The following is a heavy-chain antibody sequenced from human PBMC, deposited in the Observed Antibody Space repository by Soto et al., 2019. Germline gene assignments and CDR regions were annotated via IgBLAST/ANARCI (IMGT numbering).Heavy chain of an antibody. V-gene: IGHV3-23*01. CDR1: GFTFSNYA. J-gene: IGHJ4*02. D-gene: IGHD2-15*01. CDR3: AKRGYCSGYKCYWYFAY. CDR2: NSVSGATT. Sequence: EVQLLESGGGLIQPGGSLRLSCAASGFTFSNYAMSWVRQAPGKGLEWVSANSVSGATTYYADSVMGRFTISRDISENTLYLHVYGLESEDTAVYYCAKRGYCSGYKCYWYFAYWVPGTLITVSS.